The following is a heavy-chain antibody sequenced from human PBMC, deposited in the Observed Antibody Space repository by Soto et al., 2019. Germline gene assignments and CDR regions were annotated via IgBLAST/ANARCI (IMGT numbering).Heavy chain of an antibody. CDR1: GYSFSTYD. V-gene: IGHV1-18*04. D-gene: IGHD3-3*01. Sequence: GASVKVSCKASGYSFSTYDISWLRQAPGQGPEWMGRISPKNGNTNYAQNFQDRVTMTADTSSSTAYMELRGLRSDDTAKYYCATSYDSGFDPWGQGTVVTVSS. J-gene: IGHJ5*02. CDR2: ISPKNGNT. CDR3: ATSYDSGFDP.